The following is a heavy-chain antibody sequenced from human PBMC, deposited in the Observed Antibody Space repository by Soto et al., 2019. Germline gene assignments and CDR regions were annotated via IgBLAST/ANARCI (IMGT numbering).Heavy chain of an antibody. CDR3: ARSSTSANYFDY. CDR1: GGSISSGGYY. D-gene: IGHD2-2*01. V-gene: IGHV4-31*03. CDR2: IYYSGST. Sequence: QVQLQESGPGLVKPSQTLSLTCTVSGGSISSGGYYWSWFRQHPGKGMEWSGYIYYSGSTYYNPSLKSRVTITVDTSKNQFSLKLSSVTAADTAVYYCARSSTSANYFDYWGQGTLVTVSS. J-gene: IGHJ4*02.